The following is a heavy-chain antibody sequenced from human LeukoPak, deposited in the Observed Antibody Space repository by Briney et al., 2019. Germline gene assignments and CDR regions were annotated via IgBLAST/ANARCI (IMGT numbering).Heavy chain of an antibody. CDR2: ISGSGGST. J-gene: IGHJ4*02. Sequence: GGSLRLSCAASGFTFSSYDMSWVRQAPGKGLEWVSSISGSGGSTYYADSVKGRFTISRDNSKNTLYLQMNSLRAEDTAVYYCAKDLFCSSTSCYEAVYWGQGTLVTVSS. CDR1: GFTFSSYD. D-gene: IGHD2-2*01. V-gene: IGHV3-23*01. CDR3: AKDLFCSSTSCYEAVY.